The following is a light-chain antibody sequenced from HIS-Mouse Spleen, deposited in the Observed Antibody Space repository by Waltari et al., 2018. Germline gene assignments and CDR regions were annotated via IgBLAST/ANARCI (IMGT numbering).Light chain of an antibody. CDR1: ALPKKY. CDR2: EDS. J-gene: IGLJ2*01. V-gene: IGLV3-10*01. CDR3: YSADSSGNHRV. Sequence: SYELTQPPSVSVSPGQTARITCSGDALPKKYAYWYQQKSGQAPVLVIYEDSNRPSGIPEVFSGASSGTMATLTISGAQVEDEADYYCYSADSSGNHRVFGGGTKLTVL.